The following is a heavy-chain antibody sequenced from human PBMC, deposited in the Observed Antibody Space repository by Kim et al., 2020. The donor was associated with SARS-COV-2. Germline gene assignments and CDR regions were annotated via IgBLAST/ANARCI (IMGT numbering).Heavy chain of an antibody. V-gene: IGHV3-30-3*01. CDR2: ISYDGSNK. Sequence: GGSLRLSCAASGFTFSSYAMHWVRQAPGKGLEWVAVISYDGSNKYYADSVKGRFTISRDNSKNTLYLQMNSLRAEDTAVYYCARKYYYDSSEDAFDIWGQGTMVTVSS. D-gene: IGHD3-22*01. CDR1: GFTFSSYA. J-gene: IGHJ3*02. CDR3: ARKYYYDSSEDAFDI.